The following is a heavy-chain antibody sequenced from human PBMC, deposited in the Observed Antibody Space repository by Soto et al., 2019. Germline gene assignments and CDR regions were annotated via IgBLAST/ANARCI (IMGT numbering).Heavy chain of an antibody. CDR3: ARRAPSILFDP. J-gene: IGHJ5*02. Sequence: SETLSLTCTVSGGSISSSSYYWGWIRQPPGKGLEWIGSIYYSGSTYYNPSLKSRVTISVDTSKNQFSLKLSSVTAADTAVYYCARRAPSILFDPWGQGTLVTVSS. CDR2: IYYSGST. D-gene: IGHD2-21*01. CDR1: GGSISSSSYY. V-gene: IGHV4-39*01.